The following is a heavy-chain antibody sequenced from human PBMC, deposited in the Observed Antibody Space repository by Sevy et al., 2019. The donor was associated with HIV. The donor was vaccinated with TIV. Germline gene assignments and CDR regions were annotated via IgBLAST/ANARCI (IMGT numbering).Heavy chain of an antibody. V-gene: IGHV3-23*01. D-gene: IGHD6-25*01. Sequence: GGSLRLSCAASGFSFMPYAMSWVRQAPGKGLEWVSGISGSSGPTYYADSVKGRFTNSGDNSKNTLYLQMKNLRADDTAVYYCAKGTVAAPVGNYFDHWGHGALVTVSS. CDR1: GFSFMPYA. CDR2: ISGSSGPT. CDR3: AKGTVAAPVGNYFDH. J-gene: IGHJ4*01.